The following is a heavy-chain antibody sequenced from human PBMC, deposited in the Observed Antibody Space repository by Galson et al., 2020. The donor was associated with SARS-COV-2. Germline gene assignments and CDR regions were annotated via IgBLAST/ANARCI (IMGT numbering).Heavy chain of an antibody. CDR1: AASLSTSSDH. CDR2: IPYSGST. Sequence: SETLSHTCTVSAASLSTSSDHWGCIRQPPGQGPECLATIPYSGSTYYNPFLKSRVMISVDKSKNLFSLKMSPVTAADTAVYYCARRKYDNYYMDVWGKGTTVTISS. CDR3: ARRKYDNYYMDV. J-gene: IGHJ6*03. V-gene: IGHV4-39*01.